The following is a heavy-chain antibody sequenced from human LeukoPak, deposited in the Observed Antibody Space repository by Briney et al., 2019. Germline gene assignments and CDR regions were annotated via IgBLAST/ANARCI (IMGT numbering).Heavy chain of an antibody. CDR1: GGSISSSSYY. CDR3: ARQQLQYDILTGYLPGNWFDP. J-gene: IGHJ5*02. V-gene: IGHV4-39*01. Sequence: SETLSLTCTVSGGSISSSSYYWGWIRQPPGKGLEWIGSIYYSGSTYYNPSLKSRVTISVDTSKNQFPLKLSSVTAADTAVYYCARQQLQYDILTGYLPGNWFDPWGQGTLVTVSS. D-gene: IGHD3-9*01. CDR2: IYYSGST.